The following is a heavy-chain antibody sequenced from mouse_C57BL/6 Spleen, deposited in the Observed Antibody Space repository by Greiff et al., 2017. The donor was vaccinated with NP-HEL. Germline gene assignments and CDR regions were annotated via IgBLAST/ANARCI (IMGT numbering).Heavy chain of an antibody. Sequence: QVQLQQSGTELVKPGASVKLSCKASGYTFTSYWMHWVKQRPGQGLEWIGNINPSNGGTNYNEKFKSEATLTVDKSSSTAYMQLSSLTSEDSAVYYCAREDGSSPWFAYWGQGTLVTVSA. CDR2: INPSNGGT. V-gene: IGHV1-53*01. J-gene: IGHJ3*01. D-gene: IGHD1-1*01. CDR3: AREDGSSPWFAY. CDR1: GYTFTSYW.